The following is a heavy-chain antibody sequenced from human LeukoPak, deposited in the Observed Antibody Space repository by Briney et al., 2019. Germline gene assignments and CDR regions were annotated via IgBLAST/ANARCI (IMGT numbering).Heavy chain of an antibody. CDR3: ARDLVRGPQYHYDSSGYFHFDY. Sequence: ASVTVSCKASGYTFTGYYMHWVRQAPGQGLEWMGWINPNSGGTNYTQKFQGRVTMTRDTSISTAYMELSRLRSDDTAVYYCARDLVRGPQYHYDSSGYFHFDYWGQGTLVTVSS. J-gene: IGHJ4*02. V-gene: IGHV1-2*02. CDR1: GYTFTGYY. D-gene: IGHD3-22*01. CDR2: INPNSGGT.